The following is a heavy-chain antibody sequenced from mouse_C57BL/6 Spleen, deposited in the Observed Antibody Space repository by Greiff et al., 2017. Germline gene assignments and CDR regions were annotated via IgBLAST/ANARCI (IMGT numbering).Heavy chain of an antibody. CDR2: ISYSGST. Sequence: EVQLVESGPGMVKPSQSLSLTCTVTGYSITSGYDWHWIRHFPGNKLEWMGYISYSGSTNYNPSLKSRISITHDTSKNHFFLKLNSVTTEDTATYYCTREGLGAWFAYWGQGTLVTVSA. J-gene: IGHJ3*01. V-gene: IGHV3-1*01. CDR3: TREGLGAWFAY. D-gene: IGHD4-1*01. CDR1: GYSITSGYD.